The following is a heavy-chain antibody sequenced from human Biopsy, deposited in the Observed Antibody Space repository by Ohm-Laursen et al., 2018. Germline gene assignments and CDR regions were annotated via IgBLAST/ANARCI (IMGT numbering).Heavy chain of an antibody. Sequence: SLRLSCAASGFTFSSYAMTWVRQAPGKGLEWVSGISGSGRTYYAESMKGRFTISRDNSKKTVYLQMKSLRAEDTAVYYCAKEVFSAVGTSGFDPWGQGTLVTVSS. D-gene: IGHD1/OR15-1a*01. V-gene: IGHV3-23*01. CDR2: ISGSGRT. CDR1: GFTFSSYA. J-gene: IGHJ5*02. CDR3: AKEVFSAVGTSGFDP.